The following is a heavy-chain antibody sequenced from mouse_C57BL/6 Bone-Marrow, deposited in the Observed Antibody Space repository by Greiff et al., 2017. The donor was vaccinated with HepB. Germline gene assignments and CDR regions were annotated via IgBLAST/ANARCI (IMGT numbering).Heavy chain of an antibody. CDR3: TTTVVAPSYWYFDV. D-gene: IGHD1-1*01. CDR2: IDPENGDT. J-gene: IGHJ1*03. V-gene: IGHV14-4*01. CDR1: GFNIKDDY. Sequence: LVESGAELVRPGASVKLSCTASGFNIKDDYMHWVKQRPEQGLEWIGWIDPENGDTEYASKFQGKATITADTSSNTAYLQLSSLTSEDTAVYYCTTTVVAPSYWYFDVWGTGTTVTVSS.